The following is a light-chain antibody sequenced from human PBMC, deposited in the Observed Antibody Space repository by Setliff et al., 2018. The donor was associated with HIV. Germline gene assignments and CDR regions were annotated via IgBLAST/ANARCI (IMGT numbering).Light chain of an antibody. V-gene: IGLV1-47*01. J-gene: IGLJ1*01. CDR3: AAWDDSLSGLYV. Sequence: VLTQPPSASGTPGQRVTISCSGSSSNIGSNYVYWYQQLPGTAPKLLIYRSNQRPSGVPDRFSGSKSGTSASLAISGLRSEDEADYYCAAWDDSLSGLYVFGAGTKGTVL. CDR1: SSNIGSNY. CDR2: RSN.